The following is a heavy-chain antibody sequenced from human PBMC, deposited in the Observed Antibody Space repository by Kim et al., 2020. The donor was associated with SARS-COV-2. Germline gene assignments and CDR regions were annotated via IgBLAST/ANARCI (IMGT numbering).Heavy chain of an antibody. V-gene: IGHV1-3*01. CDR1: GYTFTSYA. CDR3: SGAYYYYYGMDV. D-gene: IGHD3-10*01. J-gene: IGHJ6*02. Sequence: ASVKVSCKASGYTFTSYAMHWVRQAPGQRLEWMGWINAGNGNTKYSQKFQGRVTITRDTSASTAYMELSSLRSEDTAVYYCSGAYYYYYGMDVWGQGTTVTVSS. CDR2: INAGNGNT.